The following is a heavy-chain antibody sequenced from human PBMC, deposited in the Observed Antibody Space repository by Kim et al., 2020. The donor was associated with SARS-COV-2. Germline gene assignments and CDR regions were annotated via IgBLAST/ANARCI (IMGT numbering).Heavy chain of an antibody. V-gene: IGHV6-1*01. Sequence: AESVKSRITINPYTSKNQFSLHLNSVTPEDTAGYYCARDGSSSWQKFDYWGQGTLVTVSS. CDR3: ARDGSSSWQKFDY. J-gene: IGHJ4*02. D-gene: IGHD6-13*01.